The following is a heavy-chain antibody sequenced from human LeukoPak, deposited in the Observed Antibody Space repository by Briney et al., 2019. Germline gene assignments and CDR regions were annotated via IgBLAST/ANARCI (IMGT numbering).Heavy chain of an antibody. Sequence: ASVKVSCKASGYTFTSYGISWVRQAPGQGLEWMGWISAYNGNTNYAQKLQGRVTMTTDTSTSTAYMELRSLRSDDTAVYYCARDLGFGIVVVPAAVHDAFDIWGQGTMVTVSS. J-gene: IGHJ3*02. CDR1: GYTFTSYG. D-gene: IGHD2-2*01. CDR3: ARDLGFGIVVVPAAVHDAFDI. CDR2: ISAYNGNT. V-gene: IGHV1-18*01.